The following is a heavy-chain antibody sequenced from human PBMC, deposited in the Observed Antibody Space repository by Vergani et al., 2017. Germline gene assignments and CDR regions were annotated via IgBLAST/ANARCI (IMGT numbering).Heavy chain of an antibody. CDR2: LSASDRRT. CDR3: ARDAKNWGRDAFDI. V-gene: IGHV3-23*01. CDR1: GFTFIMHA. D-gene: IGHD7-27*01. Sequence: EVQLLESGGDLVQPGGSLRLSCAASGFTFIMHAMSWVRQAPGKGLEWVSTLSASDRRTHYADSVKGRFTISRDISKNTLFLHMNSLRPEDTAVYYCARDAKNWGRDAFDIWGQGTMVTVSS. J-gene: IGHJ3*02.